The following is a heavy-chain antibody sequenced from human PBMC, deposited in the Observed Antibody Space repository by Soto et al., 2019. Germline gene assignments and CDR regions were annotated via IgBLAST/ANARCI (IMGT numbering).Heavy chain of an antibody. CDR2: IIPIFGTA. D-gene: IGHD3-16*01. CDR3: ARRDGRFSLYSFED. Sequence: SVKVSCKASGGTFSSYAISWVRQAPGQGLEWMGGIIPIFGTANYAQKFQGRVTITADESTSTAYMELSSLRSEDTAVYYCARRDGRFSLYSFEDWGQGPRVNVAS. V-gene: IGHV1-69*13. J-gene: IGHJ4*02. CDR1: GGTFSSYA.